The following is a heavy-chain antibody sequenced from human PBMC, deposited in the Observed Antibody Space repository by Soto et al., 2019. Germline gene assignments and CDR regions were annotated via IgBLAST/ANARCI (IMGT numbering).Heavy chain of an antibody. V-gene: IGHV4-39*02. Sequence: QLQLQESGPGLVKPSETLSLTCTVSGGSISSSSYYWGWIRQPPGKGLGWIGSIYYSGSTYYNPSLKSRVTMSVDTSKHHFSLKLSSVTAADTAVYYCATQEVGGSYVYTFDPWGQGTLVTVSS. J-gene: IGHJ5*02. D-gene: IGHD1-26*01. CDR3: ATQEVGGSYVYTFDP. CDR1: GGSISSSSYY. CDR2: IYYSGST.